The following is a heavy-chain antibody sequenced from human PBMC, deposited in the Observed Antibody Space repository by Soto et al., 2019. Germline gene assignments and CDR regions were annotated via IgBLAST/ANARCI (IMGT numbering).Heavy chain of an antibody. D-gene: IGHD3-10*01. J-gene: IGHJ4*02. V-gene: IGHV4-30-2*03. CDR1: GGSISSGGYS. CDR2: IYYSGST. CDR3: ARQRVLWSGDTLRGSRAFDY. Sequence: PSETLSLTCAVSGGSISSGGYSWSWIRQPPGKGLEWIGSIYYSGSTYYNPSLKSRVTISVDTSKNQFSLKLSSVTAADTAVYYCARQRVLWSGDTLRGSRAFDYWGQGTLVTVSS.